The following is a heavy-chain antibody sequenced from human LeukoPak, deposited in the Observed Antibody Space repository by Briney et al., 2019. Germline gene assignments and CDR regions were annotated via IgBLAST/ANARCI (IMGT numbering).Heavy chain of an antibody. J-gene: IGHJ3*02. CDR2: ISGSGQSI. CDR3: AKDGGSYFATDPFDI. D-gene: IGHD3-16*01. CDR1: GFTFSSYS. Sequence: GGSLRLSCAASGFTFSSYSMNWVRQAPGKGLEWVSVISGSGQSIHYADSVKGRFTISRDNSKNTVYLQMNSLRAEGTALYYCAKDGGSYFATDPFDIWGQGTMVTVSS. V-gene: IGHV3-23*01.